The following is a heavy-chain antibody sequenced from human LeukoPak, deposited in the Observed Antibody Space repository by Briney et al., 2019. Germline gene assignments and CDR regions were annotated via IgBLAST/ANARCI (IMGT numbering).Heavy chain of an antibody. V-gene: IGHV1-18*01. J-gene: IGHJ5*02. D-gene: IGHD5-12*01. CDR3: ARDGESGYDSFDWFDP. CDR2: ISGYNGKT. CDR1: GYTFSSYG. Sequence: ASVKASCKASGYTFSSYGISWVRQAPGQGLEWMGWISGYNGKTNYAQNLQGRVTMITDTSTSTVYMELRSLRSDDTAVYYCARDGESGYDSFDWFDPWGQGTLVTVSS.